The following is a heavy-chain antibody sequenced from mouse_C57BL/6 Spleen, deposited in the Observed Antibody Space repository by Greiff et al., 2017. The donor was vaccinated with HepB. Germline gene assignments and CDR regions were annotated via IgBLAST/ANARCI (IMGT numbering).Heavy chain of an antibody. CDR3: ASSGSSWWAMDY. CDR1: GFNIKDYY. V-gene: IGHV14-2*01. CDR2: IDPEDGET. D-gene: IGHD1-1*01. Sequence: EVKLEESGAELVKPGASVKLSCTASGFNIKDYYMHWVKQRPEQGLEWIGRIDPEDGETKYDPKFQGKATITADTSSNTAYLQLSSLTSEDTAVYYCASSGSSWWAMDYWGQGTSVTVSS. J-gene: IGHJ4*01.